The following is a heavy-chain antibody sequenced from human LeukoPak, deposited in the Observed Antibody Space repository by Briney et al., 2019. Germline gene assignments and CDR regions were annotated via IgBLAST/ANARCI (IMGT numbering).Heavy chain of an antibody. J-gene: IGHJ4*02. CDR1: GFTFSNFW. D-gene: IGHD1-26*01. CDR3: ARLMGERTIYDS. V-gene: IGHV3-7*01. CDR2: IKQEGSEK. Sequence: PGGSLRLSCAASGFTFSNFWMTWVRQPPGDELEWVASIKQEGSEKYYVDSVRGRFTVSRDNAKNSLYLQMNSLRAEDTAVYYCARLMGERTIYDSWGQGTLVTVSS.